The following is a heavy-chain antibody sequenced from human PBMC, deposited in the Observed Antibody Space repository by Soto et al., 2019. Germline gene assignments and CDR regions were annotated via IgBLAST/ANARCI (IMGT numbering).Heavy chain of an antibody. CDR3: AKDRLGGGLDY. CDR1: GFIFSNYA. CDR2: VTSRGDTT. V-gene: IGHV3-23*01. D-gene: IGHD3-16*01. J-gene: IGHJ4*02. Sequence: EVQLLQSGVGLVQPGGSLRLSCAASGFIFSNYAMNWVRQAPGKGLEWVSIVTSRGDTTYYADSVKGRFTISRDNSKNTLYLQVNSLTAEDTAVYYCAKDRLGGGLDYWGQGTLVSVSS.